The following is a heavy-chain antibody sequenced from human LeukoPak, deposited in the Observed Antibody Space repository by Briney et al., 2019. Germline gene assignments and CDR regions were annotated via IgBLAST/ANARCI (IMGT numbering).Heavy chain of an antibody. V-gene: IGHV4-39*07. Sequence: SETLSPTCTVSGGSISSSSYYWGWIRQPPGKGLEWIGYIYYSGSTNYNPSLKSRVTISVDTSKNQFSLKLSSVTAADTAVYYCARGNDEYSYGPFDYWGQGTLVTVSS. J-gene: IGHJ4*02. CDR3: ARGNDEYSYGPFDY. D-gene: IGHD5-18*01. CDR1: GGSISSSSYY. CDR2: IYYSGST.